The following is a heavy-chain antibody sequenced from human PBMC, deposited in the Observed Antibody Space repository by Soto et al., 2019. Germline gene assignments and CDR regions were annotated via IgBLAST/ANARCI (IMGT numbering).Heavy chain of an antibody. J-gene: IGHJ4*02. V-gene: IGHV3-23*01. CDR1: GFTFSNFG. CDR2: ISTGGIGT. D-gene: IGHD2-2*03. Sequence: PGGSLRLSCAASGFTFSNFGMNCVRQAPGKGLEWVSTISTGGIGTYYADSVKGRFSISRDNSKNTVHLQMDSLRAEDTAIYYCARMDPYYFDYWGQGTLVTVSS. CDR3: ARMDPYYFDY.